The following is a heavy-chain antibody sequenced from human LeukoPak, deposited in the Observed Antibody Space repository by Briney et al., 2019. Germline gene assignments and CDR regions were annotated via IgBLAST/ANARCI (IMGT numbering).Heavy chain of an antibody. D-gene: IGHD4-11*01. CDR2: IIPIFGTA. Sequence: SVKVSCKASGGTFSSYAISWVRQAPGQGLEWMGGIIPIFGTANYAQKFQGRVTMTTDTSTSTAYMELRSLRSDDTAVYYCAREFRDYSNLDWGQGTLVTVSS. J-gene: IGHJ4*02. CDR1: GGTFSSYA. CDR3: AREFRDYSNLD. V-gene: IGHV1-69*05.